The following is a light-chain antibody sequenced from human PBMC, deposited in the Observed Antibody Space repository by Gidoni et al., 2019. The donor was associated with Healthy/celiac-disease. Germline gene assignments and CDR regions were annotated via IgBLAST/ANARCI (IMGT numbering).Light chain of an antibody. CDR2: AAS. Sequence: DIQMTQSPSSLSASVGDRVTIPCRASQSISSYLNWYQQKPGKAPKLLIYAASSLQSGVPSRFSGSGSGTDFTLTISSLQPEDFATYYCQQSYSTPLFVQXTKLEIK. CDR3: QQSYSTPL. V-gene: IGKV1-39*01. CDR1: QSISSY. J-gene: IGKJ2*01.